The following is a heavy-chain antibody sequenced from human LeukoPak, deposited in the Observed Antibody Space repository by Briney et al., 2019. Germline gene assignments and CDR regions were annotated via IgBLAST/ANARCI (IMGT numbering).Heavy chain of an antibody. D-gene: IGHD6-13*01. CDR3: ARGAAGTGAADY. V-gene: IGHV4-61*01. CDR1: GGSITNEKYY. J-gene: IGHJ4*02. Sequence: SETLSLTCTVSGGSITNEKYYWGWIRQPPGKGLEWIGYTHYSGSTKYNPSLKSRLTISVDSSKNQFSLRLSSVTAADTAVYFCARGAAGTGAADYWGQGTLVTVSS. CDR2: THYSGST.